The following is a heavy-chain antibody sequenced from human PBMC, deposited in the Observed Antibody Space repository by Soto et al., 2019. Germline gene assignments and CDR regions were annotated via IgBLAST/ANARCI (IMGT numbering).Heavy chain of an antibody. D-gene: IGHD3-22*01. J-gene: IGHJ4*01. Sequence: QIQLVQSGAEVKKPGASVKVSCKASGYTFNIYGINWVRQAPGQGLEWMGWISAFNGKTNYAQNVQGRVTMTTDTSTSTAYVELRSLRAADTAVYYWARDRVPKSSGFFPFDYWGHGTLVTVSS. CDR3: ARDRVPKSSGFFPFDY. CDR2: ISAFNGKT. V-gene: IGHV1-18*01. CDR1: GYTFNIYG.